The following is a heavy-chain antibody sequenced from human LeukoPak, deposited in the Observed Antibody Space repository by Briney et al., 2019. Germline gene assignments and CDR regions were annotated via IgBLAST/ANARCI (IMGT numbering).Heavy chain of an antibody. V-gene: IGHV3-33*01. Sequence: GGSLRLSCAASRSTFSSYGMHWVRQAPGKGLDWVAVIWYDGSNKYYADSVKGRFTISRDNSKNTLYLQMNSLRAEDTAVYYCARDTLWGIAGGDCPFDYWGQGTLVTVSS. CDR2: IWYDGSNK. CDR1: RSTFSSYG. D-gene: IGHD2-21*02. CDR3: ARDTLWGIAGGDCPFDY. J-gene: IGHJ4*02.